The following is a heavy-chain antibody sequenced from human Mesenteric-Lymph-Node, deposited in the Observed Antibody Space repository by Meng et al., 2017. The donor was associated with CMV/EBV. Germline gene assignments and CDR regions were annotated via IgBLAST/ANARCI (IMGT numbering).Heavy chain of an antibody. D-gene: IGHD3-16*01. CDR1: GFTFGDYA. CDR2: IGRNTYGGTT. V-gene: IGHV3-49*04. J-gene: IGHJ4*02. Sequence: GGSLRLSCTVSGFTFGDYAVTWVRQAPGKGLEWVGFIGRNTYGGTTQYAASVKGRFIISRDDSESIAYLQMNSLKTEDTAVYYCSTSRGGFYLDYWGQGTLVTVSS. CDR3: STSRGGFYLDY.